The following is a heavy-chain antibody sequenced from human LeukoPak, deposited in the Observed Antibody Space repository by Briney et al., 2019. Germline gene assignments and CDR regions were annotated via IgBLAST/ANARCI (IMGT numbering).Heavy chain of an antibody. J-gene: IGHJ4*02. CDR2: MNSNSGNT. V-gene: IGHV1-8*01. CDR3: ARGYYGSGSSTYYFDF. Sequence: ASVKVSCKASGYTFTSYDINWVRQTTGQGLEWMGWMNSNSGNTGYAQKFQGRVTMTRNTSISTAYMELSSLRSEDTAVYYCARGYYGSGSSTYYFDFWGQGTLVTVSS. CDR1: GYTFTSYD. D-gene: IGHD3-10*01.